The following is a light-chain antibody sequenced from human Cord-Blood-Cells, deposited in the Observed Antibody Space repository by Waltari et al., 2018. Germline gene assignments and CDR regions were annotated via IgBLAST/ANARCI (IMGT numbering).Light chain of an antibody. Sequence: DIQMTQSPSSLSASVGDRVTITCRASQSISSYLNWYQQKPGKAPKLLIYAASSLQSGVPSRFSCSGSGTDFTLTISSLQPEDFATYYCQQSYSTPLTCGGGTKVEIK. J-gene: IGKJ4*01. CDR3: QQSYSTPLT. CDR2: AAS. V-gene: IGKV1-39*01. CDR1: QSISSY.